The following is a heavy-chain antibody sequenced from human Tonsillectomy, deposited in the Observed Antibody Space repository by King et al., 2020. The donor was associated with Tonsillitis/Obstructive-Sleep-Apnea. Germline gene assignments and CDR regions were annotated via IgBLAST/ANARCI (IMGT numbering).Heavy chain of an antibody. CDR1: GYTFTSYG. V-gene: IGHV1-18*01. Sequence: QVQLVESGAEVKRPGASVRVSCKASGYTFTSYGISWVRQAPGQGLEWMGWISPYNGDTNFAQKLQGRVTMTTGTSTSTAYMELRSLRSDDTAVYYCARDSMSHLYDSSGYYTFDHWGQGTLVTVSS. CDR3: ARDSMSHLYDSSGYYTFDH. J-gene: IGHJ4*02. D-gene: IGHD3-22*01. CDR2: ISPYNGDT.